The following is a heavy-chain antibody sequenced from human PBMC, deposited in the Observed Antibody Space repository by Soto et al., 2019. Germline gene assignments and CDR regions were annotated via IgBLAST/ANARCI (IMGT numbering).Heavy chain of an antibody. D-gene: IGHD6-13*01. V-gene: IGHV1-69*01. Sequence: QVQLVQSGPEVKKPGSSVKVSCKASGGTFNDWPVTWVRQAPGQGLEWLGGMRTILGTANYAQQFEGRVTVSADSSTNTAYMELRSLRFEDTATYDCALSHGVSWYGDYWGQGILATVSS. CDR2: MRTILGTA. J-gene: IGHJ4*02. CDR3: ALSHGVSWYGDY. CDR1: GGTFNDWP.